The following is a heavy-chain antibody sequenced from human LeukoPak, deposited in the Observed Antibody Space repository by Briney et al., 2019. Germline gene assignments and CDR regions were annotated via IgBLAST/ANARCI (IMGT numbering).Heavy chain of an antibody. CDR1: GYTFTGYY. D-gene: IGHD3-22*01. V-gene: IGHV1-2*02. CDR3: ARAWIGGYDSSGLVY. Sequence: ASVKVSCKASGYTFTGYYMHWVRQAPGQGLEWMGWINPNSGVTNYAQKFQGRVTMTRDTSISTAYMELSRLRSDDTAVYYCARAWIGGYDSSGLVYWGQGTLVTVSS. J-gene: IGHJ4*02. CDR2: INPNSGVT.